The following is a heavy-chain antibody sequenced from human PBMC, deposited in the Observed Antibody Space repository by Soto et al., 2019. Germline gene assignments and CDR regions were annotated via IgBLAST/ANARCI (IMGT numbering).Heavy chain of an antibody. CDR2: IWWDDNQ. D-gene: IGHD2-15*01. CDR3: VHTSSCKDYWFDF. V-gene: IGHV2-5*04. J-gene: IGHJ5*01. CDR1: GFSLDTSGVG. Sequence: QITLKESGPTLVKPTQTLTLTCTFSGFSLDTSGVGVGWIRQPPGKALEWLTLIWWDDNQRYNPSLNNRITITLETSKNQVVLTIAIMDPVDTGTFYCVHTSSCKDYWFDFWGQGTLVTVSS.